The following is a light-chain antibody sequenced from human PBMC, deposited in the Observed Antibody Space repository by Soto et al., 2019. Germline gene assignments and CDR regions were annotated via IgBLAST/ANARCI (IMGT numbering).Light chain of an antibody. V-gene: IGKV1-9*01. CDR3: QQLNTYPIT. CDR2: AAS. J-gene: IGKJ5*01. CDR1: QGISSY. Sequence: DIQLTQSPSFLSASVGDRVTITCRASQGISSYLAWYQQKPGKAPKLPIYAASTLQSGVPSRFSGSGSGTEFTLTINSLQPEDFATYYCQQLNTYPITFGQGTRLEIK.